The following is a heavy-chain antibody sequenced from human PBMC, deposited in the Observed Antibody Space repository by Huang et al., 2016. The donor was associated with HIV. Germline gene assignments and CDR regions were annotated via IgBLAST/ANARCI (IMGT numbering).Heavy chain of an antibody. D-gene: IGHD3-10*01. J-gene: IGHJ3*01. Sequence: QIQLAQSGAEVKKPGASVKVSCKASGYTFTNYDINWVRQASGQGLEWMGWMNPKSGNVGYTKKFQGRVAILSNSSINTSYLEVTSLTSEDTAVYYCARGFGINYNHEAFDVWGQGTMVTVSS. CDR3: ARGFGINYNHEAFDV. V-gene: IGHV1-8*01. CDR1: GYTFTNYD. CDR2: MNPKSGNV.